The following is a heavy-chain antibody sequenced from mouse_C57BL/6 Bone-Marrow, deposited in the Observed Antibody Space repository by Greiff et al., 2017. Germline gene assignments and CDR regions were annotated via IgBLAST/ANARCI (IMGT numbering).Heavy chain of an antibody. V-gene: IGHV5-17*01. CDR2: ISSGSSTI. J-gene: IGHJ4*01. Sequence: EVKVEESGGGLVKPGGSLKLSCAASGFTFSDYGMHWVRQAPEKGLEWVAYISSGSSTIYYADTVKGRFTISRDNAKNTLFLQMTSLRSEDTAMYYCAGVTTGFDAMDYWGQGTSVTVSS. CDR1: GFTFSDYG. D-gene: IGHD2-12*01. CDR3: AGVTTGFDAMDY.